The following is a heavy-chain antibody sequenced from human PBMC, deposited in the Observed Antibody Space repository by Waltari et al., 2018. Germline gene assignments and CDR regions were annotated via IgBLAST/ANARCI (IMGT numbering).Heavy chain of an antibody. CDR2: INPNSGAT. D-gene: IGHD6-19*01. J-gene: IGHJ5*02. CDR1: GYTFTGYY. V-gene: IGHV1-2*02. Sequence: QVQLVQSGAEVKKPGASVKVSCKASGYTFTGYYIHWVRQAPGQGLEWMGWINPNSGATNYAQKFQGRGTMTRDTSSSTACMELSRLRSDDTAVYYCARDQRQLVNWFDPWGQGTLVTVSS. CDR3: ARDQRQLVNWFDP.